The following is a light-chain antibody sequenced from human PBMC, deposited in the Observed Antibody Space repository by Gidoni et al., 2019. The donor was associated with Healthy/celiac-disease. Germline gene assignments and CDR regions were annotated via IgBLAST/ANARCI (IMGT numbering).Light chain of an antibody. V-gene: IGKV3-15*01. CDR3: HQYRNWPSLN. Sequence: EVVMTQSPAIVSVSPGDTATLSCRASQAINSNLAWYQQRPGQAPRLLIYGASTRATGIPARFSGSGSGTEFTLTISSLQFEDFAVYYCHQYRNWPSLNFXGGTKVDIK. CDR1: QAINSN. CDR2: GAS. J-gene: IGKJ4*01.